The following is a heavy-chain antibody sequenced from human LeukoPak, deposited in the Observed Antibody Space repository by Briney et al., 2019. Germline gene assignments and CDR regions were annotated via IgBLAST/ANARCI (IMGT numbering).Heavy chain of an antibody. D-gene: IGHD6-19*01. CDR3: ARVSSSGWYGY. V-gene: IGHV4-59*01. J-gene: IGHJ4*02. CDR2: IYYSGST. Sequence: PSETLFLTCTVSGGSISSYYWSWIRQPPGKGLEWIGYIYYSGSTNYNPSLKSRVTISVDTSKNQFSLKLSSVTAADTAVYYCARVSSSGWYGYWGQGTLVTVSS. CDR1: GGSISSYY.